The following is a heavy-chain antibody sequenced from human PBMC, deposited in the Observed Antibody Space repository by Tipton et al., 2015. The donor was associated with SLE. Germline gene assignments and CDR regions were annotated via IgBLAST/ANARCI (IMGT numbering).Heavy chain of an antibody. J-gene: IGHJ4*02. CDR3: ARGIVAAFFY. CDR1: GGSFSNYY. V-gene: IGHV4-34*01. CDR2: INHSGST. D-gene: IGHD6-6*01. Sequence: TLSLTCAVYGGSFSNYYWSWIRQPPGKGLEWIGEINHSGSTNYNPSLKSRVTISVDTSKNQFSLKVNSMTAADTAVYYCARGIVAAFFYWGQGTLVTVSS.